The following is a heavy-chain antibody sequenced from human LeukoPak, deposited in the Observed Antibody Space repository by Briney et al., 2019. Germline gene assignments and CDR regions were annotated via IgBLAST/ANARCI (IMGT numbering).Heavy chain of an antibody. Sequence: PSETLSLTCTVSGGSISSYYWSWIRRPPGKGLEWIGYIYYSGSTNYNPSLKSRVTISVDTSKNQFSLKLSSVTAADTAVYYCARGRGDSSGWYGFDYWGQGTLVTVSS. CDR1: GGSISSYY. CDR3: ARGRGDSSGWYGFDY. J-gene: IGHJ4*02. D-gene: IGHD6-19*01. CDR2: IYYSGST. V-gene: IGHV4-59*01.